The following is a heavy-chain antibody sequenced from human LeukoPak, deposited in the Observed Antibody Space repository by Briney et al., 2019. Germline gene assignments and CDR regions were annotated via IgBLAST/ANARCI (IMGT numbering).Heavy chain of an antibody. V-gene: IGHV1-18*01. CDR2: ISVYNGNT. CDR3: ARWAYCSSTSCYVSLDKDDYPTLDY. D-gene: IGHD2-2*01. Sequence: ASVKVSCKASGYTFTYYGISWVRQAPGQGLEWMGWISVYNGNTNYAQKLQGRVTMTTDTSTSTAYMELRSLRSDDTAVYYCARWAYCSSTSCYVSLDKDDYPTLDYWGQGTLVTVSS. J-gene: IGHJ4*02. CDR1: GYTFTYYG.